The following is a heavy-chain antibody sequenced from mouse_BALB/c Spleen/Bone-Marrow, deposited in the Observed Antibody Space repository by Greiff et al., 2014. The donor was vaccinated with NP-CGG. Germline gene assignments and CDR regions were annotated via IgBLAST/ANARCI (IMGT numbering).Heavy chain of an antibody. V-gene: IGHV1S81*02. J-gene: IGHJ2*01. Sequence: VQLQQSGAELVKPGASVKLSCKASGYTFTSYWMHWAKQRPGQGLEWIGEINPSNGRTNYNEKFKSKATLTVDKSSSTAYMQLSSLTSEDSAVYYCARGGFDYWGQGTTLTVSS. CDR1: GYTFTSYW. CDR2: INPSNGRT. CDR3: ARGGFDY.